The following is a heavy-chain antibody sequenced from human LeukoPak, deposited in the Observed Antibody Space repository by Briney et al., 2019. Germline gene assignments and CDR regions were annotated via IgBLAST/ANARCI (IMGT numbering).Heavy chain of an antibody. CDR3: ARDGDSGDYAY. CDR2: IYTSGST. Sequence: SETLSLTCTVSGGSISSGSYYWCWIRQPAGKGLEWIGRIYTSGSTNYNPSLKSRVTISADTSKNQFSLKLISVTAADTAVYYCARDGDSGDYAYWGQGTLVTISS. CDR1: GGSISSGSYY. J-gene: IGHJ4*02. V-gene: IGHV4-61*02. D-gene: IGHD4-17*01.